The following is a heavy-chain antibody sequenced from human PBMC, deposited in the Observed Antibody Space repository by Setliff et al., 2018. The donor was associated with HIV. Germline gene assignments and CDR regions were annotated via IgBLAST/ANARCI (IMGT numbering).Heavy chain of an antibody. CDR2: IYSDGST. D-gene: IGHD6-25*01. V-gene: IGHV3-66*02. J-gene: IGHJ4*02. CDR1: GFPVSSSY. CDR3: ARSRPYNSALDY. Sequence: GGSLRLSCGASGFPVSSSYMAWVRQAPGKGLEWVSTIYSDGSTYHRDSVKGRFTLSRDNSKNTVYLQVGSLRPDDTAMYYCARSRPYNSALDYWGQGTLVTVSS.